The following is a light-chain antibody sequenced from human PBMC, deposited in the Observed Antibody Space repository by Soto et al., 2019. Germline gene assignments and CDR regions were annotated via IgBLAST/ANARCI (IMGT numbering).Light chain of an antibody. CDR2: AAS. V-gene: IGKV1-39*01. Sequence: DIQMTPSPSSLSASVGDRVTITCRASQTISSHLNWYQQKPGKAPNLLVYAASSLQSGVPSRFTGSGSGTDFTLTISSLQPEDFATYFCQQSYTTPITFGQGTRLEIK. J-gene: IGKJ5*01. CDR3: QQSYTTPIT. CDR1: QTISSH.